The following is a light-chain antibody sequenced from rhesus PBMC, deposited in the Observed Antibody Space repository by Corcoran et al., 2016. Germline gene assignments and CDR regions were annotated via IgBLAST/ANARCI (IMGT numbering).Light chain of an antibody. Sequence: DIQMTQSPSSLSASVGDRVTITCQASKDISSWLAWYQQKPGKAPNLRIYAASRCQIGVPSRFSGSGSWTDFTLTISSLKPEDFTTYYCQQHNSYPLSFGGGTKVEIK. V-gene: IGKV1-33*02. J-gene: IGKJ4*01. CDR3: QQHNSYPLS. CDR1: KDISSW. CDR2: AAS.